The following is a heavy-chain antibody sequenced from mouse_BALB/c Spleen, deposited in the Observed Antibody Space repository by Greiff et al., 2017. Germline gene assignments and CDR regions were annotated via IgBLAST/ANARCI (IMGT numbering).Heavy chain of an antibody. D-gene: IGHD2-2*01. CDR3: ARGGLRRYFDV. J-gene: IGHJ1*01. Sequence: EVQRVESGPGLVKPSQSLSLTCTVTGYSITSDYAWNWIRQFPGNKLEWMGYISYSGSTSYNPSLKSRISITRDTSKNQFFLQLNSVTTEDTATYYCARGGLRRYFDVWGAGTTVTVSS. V-gene: IGHV3-2*02. CDR1: GYSITSDYA. CDR2: ISYSGST.